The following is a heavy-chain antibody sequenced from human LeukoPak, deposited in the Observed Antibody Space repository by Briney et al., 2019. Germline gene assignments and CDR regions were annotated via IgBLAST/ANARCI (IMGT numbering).Heavy chain of an antibody. D-gene: IGHD4-17*01. V-gene: IGHV3-7*01. CDR3: ARDSLHYGDYRRYFDY. Sequence: PGGSLRLSCAASKFVFSNYWMTWVRQAPGKGLEWVANIKQDGSEKYYVDSLKGRFTISRDNAKNSLYLQMNSLRAEDTAVYYCARDSLHYGDYRRYFDYWGQGTLVTVSS. J-gene: IGHJ4*02. CDR1: KFVFSNYW. CDR2: IKQDGSEK.